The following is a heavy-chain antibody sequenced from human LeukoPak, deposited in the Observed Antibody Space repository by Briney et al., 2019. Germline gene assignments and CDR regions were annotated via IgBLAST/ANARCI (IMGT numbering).Heavy chain of an antibody. J-gene: IGHJ5*02. D-gene: IGHD3-10*01. CDR2: INQDGSEK. V-gene: IGHV3-7*01. Sequence: GGSLRLSCAASGFTFSTYWVTWVRQAPGKGLEWVAHINQDGSEKYYVDSVKGRFTISRDNPKNTLYLQMNSLRAEDTAVYYCARRGAGNWFDPWGQGTLVTVSS. CDR1: GFTFSTYW. CDR3: ARRGAGNWFDP.